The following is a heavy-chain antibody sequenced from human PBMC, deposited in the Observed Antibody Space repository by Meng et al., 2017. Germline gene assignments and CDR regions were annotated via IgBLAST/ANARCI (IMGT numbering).Heavy chain of an antibody. CDR1: GGSFGCYY. V-gene: IGHV4-34*01. CDR2: INHSGST. J-gene: IGHJ4*02. D-gene: IGHD6-6*01. CDR3: ARGSAARPPYYFDY. Sequence: RQVTLSETPALTFSVYGGSFGCYYCDWIRQPPGNGLECIGEINHSGSTNYNPSLKSRVTISVDTSKNQFSLKLSSVTAADTSVYYCARGSAARPPYYFDYWGQGTLVTVSS.